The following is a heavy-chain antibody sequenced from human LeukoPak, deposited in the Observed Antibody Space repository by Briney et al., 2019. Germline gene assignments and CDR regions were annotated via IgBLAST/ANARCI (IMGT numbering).Heavy chain of an antibody. D-gene: IGHD3-3*01. V-gene: IGHV4-39*07. CDR1: GGSISSSSYY. Sequence: SETLSLTCTVSGGSISSSSYYWGWIRQPPGKGLEWIGSTYYSGSTYYNPSLKSRVTISLDTSRNQFSLKLSSVTAADTAVYYCARERRYDFWSGYYTGDAFDIWGQGTMVTVSS. J-gene: IGHJ3*02. CDR3: ARERRYDFWSGYYTGDAFDI. CDR2: TYYSGST.